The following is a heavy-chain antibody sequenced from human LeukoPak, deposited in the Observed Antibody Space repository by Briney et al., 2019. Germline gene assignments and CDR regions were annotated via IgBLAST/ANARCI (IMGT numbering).Heavy chain of an antibody. J-gene: IGHJ3*02. D-gene: IGHD3-10*01. CDR2: ISAYNGNT. Sequence: GASVEVSCKASGYTFTSYGISWVRQVPGLGLEWMGWISAYNGNTNYAQKLQGRVTMTTDTSTSTAYMELRSLRSDDTAVYYCARGLLWFGELSTFDIWGQGTMVTVSS. CDR3: ARGLLWFGELSTFDI. V-gene: IGHV1-18*01. CDR1: GYTFTSYG.